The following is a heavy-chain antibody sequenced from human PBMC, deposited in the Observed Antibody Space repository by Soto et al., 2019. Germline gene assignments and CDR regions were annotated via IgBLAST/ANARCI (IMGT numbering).Heavy chain of an antibody. J-gene: IGHJ5*02. CDR2: IYHSGST. D-gene: IGHD2-15*01. CDR3: ARAKDCSGGSCYWFDP. V-gene: IGHV4-30-2*01. CDR1: GGSISSGGYS. Sequence: PSETLSLTCAVSGGSISSGGYSWSWIRQPPGKGLEWIGYIYHSGSTYYNPSLKSRVTISVDRSKNQFSLKLSSVTAADTAVYYCARAKDCSGGSCYWFDPWGQGTLVTVSS.